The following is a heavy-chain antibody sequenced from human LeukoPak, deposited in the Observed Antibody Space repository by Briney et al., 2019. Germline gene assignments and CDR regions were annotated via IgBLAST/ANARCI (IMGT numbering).Heavy chain of an antibody. V-gene: IGHV3-33*01. D-gene: IGHD4-17*01. CDR1: GFTFSSYG. CDR3: AREGHGDYGLDY. Sequence: PGGSLRLSCAASGFTFSSYGMQGARQAPGKGLEGVAVIWYDGSNKYYADSVKGRLTISRDNSKNTLYLQMNSLRAEDTAVYYCAREGHGDYGLDYWGQGALVTVSS. CDR2: IWYDGSNK. J-gene: IGHJ4*02.